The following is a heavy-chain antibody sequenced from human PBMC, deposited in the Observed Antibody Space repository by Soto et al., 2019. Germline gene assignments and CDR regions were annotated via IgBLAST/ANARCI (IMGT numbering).Heavy chain of an antibody. CDR2: ISYDGSNK. V-gene: IGHV3-30-3*01. Sequence: HPGGSLRLSCAASGFTFSSYAMHWVRQAPGKGLEWVAVISYDGSNKYYVDSVKGRFTISRDNSKNTLYLQMNSLRAEDTAVYYCAREDSSGYPGPFFDYWGQGTLVTVSS. CDR3: AREDSSGYPGPFFDY. J-gene: IGHJ4*02. D-gene: IGHD3-22*01. CDR1: GFTFSSYA.